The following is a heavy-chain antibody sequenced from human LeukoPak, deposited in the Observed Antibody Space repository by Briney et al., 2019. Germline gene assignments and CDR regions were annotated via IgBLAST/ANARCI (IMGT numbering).Heavy chain of an antibody. CDR1: GFTFSSYA. CDR2: ISGSGGST. Sequence: GSLRLSCAASGFTFSSYAMSWVRQAPGKGLEWVSGISGSGGSTDYADSVKGRFTISRDNSKNTLYLLMNSLRAEDTAVYYCAKIQGGYSYGFWVDLGFDYWGQGTLVTVSS. J-gene: IGHJ4*02. CDR3: AKIQGGYSYGFWVDLGFDY. D-gene: IGHD5-18*01. V-gene: IGHV3-23*01.